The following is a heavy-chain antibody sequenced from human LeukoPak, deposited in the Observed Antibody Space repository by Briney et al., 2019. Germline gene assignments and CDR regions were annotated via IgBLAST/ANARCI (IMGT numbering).Heavy chain of an antibody. CDR2: ISSSSSYI. CDR3: ARGSSDFWSGYRTNVDY. J-gene: IGHJ4*02. Sequence: GGSLRLSCAASGFTFSSYCMNWVRQAPGKGLEWVSFISSSSSYIYYADSVKGRFTISRDNAKNSLYLQMNSLRAEDTAVYCCARGSSDFWSGYRTNVDYWGQGTLVTVSS. V-gene: IGHV3-21*01. D-gene: IGHD3-3*01. CDR1: GFTFSSYC.